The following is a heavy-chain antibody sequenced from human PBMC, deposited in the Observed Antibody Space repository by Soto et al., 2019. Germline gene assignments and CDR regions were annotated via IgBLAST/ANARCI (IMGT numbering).Heavy chain of an antibody. J-gene: IGHJ4*02. Sequence: GGLRLSCSASGFTFSDYYMNGVRQAPGKGLEWVSSISSSSTIYYGDSMRGRFTISRDNAKNSLYLEMNSLRAEDTAVYYCARESEDLTSNFDYWGQGTLVTVYS. CDR1: GFTFSDYY. V-gene: IGHV3-11*04. CDR3: ARESEDLTSNFDY. CDR2: ISSSSTI.